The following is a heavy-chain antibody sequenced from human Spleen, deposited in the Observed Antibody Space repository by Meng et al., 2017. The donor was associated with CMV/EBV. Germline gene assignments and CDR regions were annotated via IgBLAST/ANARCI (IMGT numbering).Heavy chain of an antibody. D-gene: IGHD3-16*01. Sequence: SLKISCAASGFTFSSYAMHWVRQAPGKGLEWVAVISYDGSNKYYADSVQGRFTISRDNSKNTLYLQINSLRAEDTAVYYCARDFYDDSPTSLDYWGQGTLVTVSS. CDR1: GFTFSSYA. J-gene: IGHJ4*02. CDR2: ISYDGSNK. V-gene: IGHV3-30-3*01. CDR3: ARDFYDDSPTSLDY.